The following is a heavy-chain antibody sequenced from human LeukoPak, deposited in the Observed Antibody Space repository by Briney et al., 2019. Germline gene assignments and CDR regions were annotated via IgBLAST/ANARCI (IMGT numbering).Heavy chain of an antibody. J-gene: IGHJ6*03. V-gene: IGHV1-8*01. CDR2: MNPNSGNT. CDR1: GYTFTSYD. CDR3: ARAQYSSSWYHYYYYYMDV. D-gene: IGHD6-13*01. Sequence: GASVKVSCKASGYTFTSYDINWVRQATGQGLEWMGWMNPNSGNTGYAQKFQGRVTMTRNTSISTAYMELSSLRSEDTAVYYCARAQYSSSWYHYYYYYMDVWGKGTTVTISS.